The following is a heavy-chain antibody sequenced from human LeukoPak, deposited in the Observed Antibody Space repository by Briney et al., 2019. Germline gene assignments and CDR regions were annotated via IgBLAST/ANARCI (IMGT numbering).Heavy chain of an antibody. D-gene: IGHD3-10*01. CDR1: GFTFSSYA. CDR3: AKEITYYYGSGSSN. Sequence: GGSLRLSCAASGFTFSSYAMSWVRQAPGKGLEWVSAISGSGGSTYYADSVKGRFTISRDNSKNTLYLQMNSLRAKDTAVYYCAKEITYYYGSGSSNWGQGTLVTVSS. J-gene: IGHJ4*02. V-gene: IGHV3-23*01. CDR2: ISGSGGST.